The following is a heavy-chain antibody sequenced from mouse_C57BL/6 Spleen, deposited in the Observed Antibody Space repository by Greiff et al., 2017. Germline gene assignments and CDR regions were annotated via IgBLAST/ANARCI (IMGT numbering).Heavy chain of an antibody. Sequence: VQLQQSGAELVKPGASVKLSCKASGYTFTEYTIHWVKQRSGQGLEWIGWFYPGSGSIKYNEKFKDKATLTADKSSSTVYMGLSRLTSEDSAVDFCARQRASNDYDPAWFAYWGQGTLVTVSA. CDR2: FYPGSGSI. CDR1: GYTFTEYT. CDR3: ARQRASNDYDPAWFAY. J-gene: IGHJ3*01. D-gene: IGHD2-4*01. V-gene: IGHV1-62-2*01.